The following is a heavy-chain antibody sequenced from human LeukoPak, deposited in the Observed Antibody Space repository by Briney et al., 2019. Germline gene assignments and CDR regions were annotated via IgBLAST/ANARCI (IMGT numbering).Heavy chain of an antibody. CDR3: TTTYYYDIKIFDY. CDR2: IKSKTDGGTT. Sequence: GGSLRLSCAASGFTFTNARMSWVRQTPGKGLEWVGQIKSKTDGGTTDYAAPVEGRFTISRDDSKNTLYLQMNSLKTEDTAVYYCTTTYYYDIKIFDYWGQGTLVTVSS. CDR1: GFTFTNAR. D-gene: IGHD3-22*01. J-gene: IGHJ4*02. V-gene: IGHV3-15*01.